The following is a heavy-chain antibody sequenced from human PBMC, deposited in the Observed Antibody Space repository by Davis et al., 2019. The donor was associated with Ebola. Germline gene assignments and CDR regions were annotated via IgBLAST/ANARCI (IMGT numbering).Heavy chain of an antibody. CDR1: GGSISSSSYY. CDR3: ARGGGIAARPRDY. V-gene: IGHV4-39*01. D-gene: IGHD6-6*01. Sequence: SETLSLTCTVSGGSISSSSYYWGWIRQPPGKGLEWIGSIYYSGSTYYNPSLKSRVTISVGTSKNQFSLKLSSVTAADTAVYYCARGGGIAARPRDYWGQGTLVTVSS. CDR2: IYYSGST. J-gene: IGHJ4*02.